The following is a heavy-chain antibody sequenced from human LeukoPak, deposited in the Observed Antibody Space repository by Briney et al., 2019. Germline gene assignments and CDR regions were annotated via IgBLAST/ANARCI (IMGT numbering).Heavy chain of an antibody. J-gene: IGHJ4*02. D-gene: IGHD3-22*01. CDR1: GFTFSSYS. CDR2: ISSSSSYI. Sequence: GGSLRLSCAASGFTFSSYSMNWVRQAPGKGLEWVSSISSSSSYIYYADSVKGRFTISRDNAKNSLYLQMNSLRAEDTAVYYCARGSYYYDSSGCYPGYWGQGTLVTVSS. CDR3: ARGSYYYDSSGCYPGY. V-gene: IGHV3-21*01.